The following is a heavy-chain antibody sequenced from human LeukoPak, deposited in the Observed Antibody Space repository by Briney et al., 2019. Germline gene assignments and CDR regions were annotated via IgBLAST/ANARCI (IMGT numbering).Heavy chain of an antibody. CDR2: ISYSGGT. CDR3: ARLEMATISFFDY. Sequence: SETLSLTCTVSGGSISSSNYYWGWIRQPPGKGLEWIGSISYSGGTYYNPSLKSRVTISVDTSKNQFSLKLSSVTAADTAVYYCARLEMATISFFDYWGQGTLVTVSS. CDR1: GGSISSSNYY. J-gene: IGHJ4*02. D-gene: IGHD5-24*01. V-gene: IGHV4-39*07.